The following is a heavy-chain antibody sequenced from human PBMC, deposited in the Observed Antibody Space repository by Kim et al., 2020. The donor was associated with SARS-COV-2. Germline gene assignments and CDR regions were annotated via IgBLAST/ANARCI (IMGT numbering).Heavy chain of an antibody. CDR3: ARDHYYDSSGYRGI. D-gene: IGHD3-22*01. Sequence: GGSLRLSCAASGFTVSSNYMSCVRQAPGKGLEWVSVIYSGGSTYYADSVKGRFTISRDNSKNTLYLQMNSLRAEDTAVYYCARDHYYDSSGYRGIWGQGTLVTVSS. CDR2: IYSGGST. J-gene: IGHJ4*02. CDR1: GFTVSSNY. V-gene: IGHV3-53*01.